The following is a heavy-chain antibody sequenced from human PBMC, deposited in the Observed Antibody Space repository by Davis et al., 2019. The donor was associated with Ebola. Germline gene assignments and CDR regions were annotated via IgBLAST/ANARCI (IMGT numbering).Heavy chain of an antibody. CDR2: MSGSGGST. CDR3: VRAQETYHLLTGFYDKLYFDF. CDR1: GFTLSTYG. D-gene: IGHD3-9*01. J-gene: IGHJ4*02. V-gene: IGHV3-23*01. Sequence: GESLKISCAASGFTLSTYGITWVRQAPGKGLEWVSGMSGSGGSTFYADSVKGRFTISRDNGKNSLHLQMNSLRAEDTAVYYCVRAQETYHLLTGFYDKLYFDFWGQGVLVTVSS.